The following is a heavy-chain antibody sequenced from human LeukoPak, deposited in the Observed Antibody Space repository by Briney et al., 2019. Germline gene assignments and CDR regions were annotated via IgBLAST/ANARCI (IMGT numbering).Heavy chain of an antibody. D-gene: IGHD5-12*01. V-gene: IGHV3-23*01. CDR2: ISSSGGGT. J-gene: IGHJ4*02. CDR3: AIIYSAYNRAMGY. CDR1: GFTFSSYA. Sequence: GGSLRLSCAASGFTFSSYAMSWVRQAPGKGLEWVSTISSSGGGTYYADSVKGRFTISRDNSKNTLYLQMNSLRAEDTAVYYCAIIYSAYNRAMGYWGQGTLVTVSS.